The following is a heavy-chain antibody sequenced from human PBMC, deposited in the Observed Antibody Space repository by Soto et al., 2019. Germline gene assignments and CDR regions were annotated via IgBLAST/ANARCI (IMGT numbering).Heavy chain of an antibody. J-gene: IGHJ4*02. CDR1: GFTFSSYA. Sequence: GGSLRLSCAASGFTFSSYAMSWVRQAPGKGLEWVSAISGSGGSTYYADSVKGRFTISRDNSKNTLYLQMNSLRAEDTAVYYCAKRFVGVGARSGYLLVGYFDYWGQGTLVTVSS. V-gene: IGHV3-23*01. CDR3: AKRFVGVGARSGYLLVGYFDY. D-gene: IGHD3-3*01. CDR2: ISGSGGST.